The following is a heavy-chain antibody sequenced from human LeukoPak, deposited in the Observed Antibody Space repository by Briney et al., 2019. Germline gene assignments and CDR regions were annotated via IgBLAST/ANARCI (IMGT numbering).Heavy chain of an antibody. Sequence: SQTLSLTCAISGDSVSSNSAAWNWIRQSPSRGLEWLGRTYYRSKWYNDYAVSVKSRITINPDTSKNPFFLQLNSVTPEDTAVYYCARVNGESPWFGEPLGAFDIWGQGTMVTVSS. CDR1: GDSVSSNSAA. J-gene: IGHJ3*02. V-gene: IGHV6-1*01. CDR3: ARVNGESPWFGEPLGAFDI. D-gene: IGHD3-10*01. CDR2: TYYRSKWYN.